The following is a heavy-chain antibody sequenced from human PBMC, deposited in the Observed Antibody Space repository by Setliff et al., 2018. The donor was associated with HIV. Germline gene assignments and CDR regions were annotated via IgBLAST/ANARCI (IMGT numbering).Heavy chain of an antibody. D-gene: IGHD3-3*01. V-gene: IGHV4-38-2*01. Sequence: SETLSLTCAVSGYSISSGYYWGWIRQPPGKGLEWIGSIYHSGSTYDNPSLKSRVTISVDTSKNQFSLKVSSVTAADTAVYYCARHGLQNYNFWSGYWDYWGQGTLVTVSS. CDR2: IYHSGST. CDR1: GYSISSGYY. J-gene: IGHJ4*02. CDR3: ARHGLQNYNFWSGYWDY.